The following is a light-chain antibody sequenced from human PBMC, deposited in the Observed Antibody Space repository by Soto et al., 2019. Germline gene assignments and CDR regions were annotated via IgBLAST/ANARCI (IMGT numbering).Light chain of an antibody. V-gene: IGLV4-60*03. CDR1: SGHSTNI. CDR2: LEGSGSY. CDR3: ETWDTDTRV. Sequence: QSVLTQSSSASAYLGSSVKLTCTLSSGHSTNIIAWHQQQPGKAPRYLMKLEGSGSYNKGSGVPDRFSGSSSGADRYLYISNLQSEDEADYYCETWDTDTRVFGGGTQLTVL. J-gene: IGLJ7*01.